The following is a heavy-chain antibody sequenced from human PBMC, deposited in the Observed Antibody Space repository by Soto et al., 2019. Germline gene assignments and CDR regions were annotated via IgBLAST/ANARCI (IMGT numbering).Heavy chain of an antibody. J-gene: IGHJ6*02. CDR3: ARDQVYYYDSSGYPPYGMDV. Sequence: ASVKVSCKASGYTFTSYYMHWVRQSPGQGLEWMGIINPSGGSTSYAQKFQGRVTMTRDTSTSTVYMELSSLRSEDTAVYYCARDQVYYYDSSGYPPYGMDVWGQGTTVTVSS. CDR1: GYTFTSYY. CDR2: INPSGGST. D-gene: IGHD3-22*01. V-gene: IGHV1-46*01.